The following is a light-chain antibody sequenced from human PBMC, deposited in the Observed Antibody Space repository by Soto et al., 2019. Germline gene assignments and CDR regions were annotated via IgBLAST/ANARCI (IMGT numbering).Light chain of an antibody. J-gene: IGKJ1*01. CDR1: QSGDIN. CDR2: GAS. Sequence: EIVLTQSPATLSVSPGERVTLSCRASQSGDINLAWYQQKPGQAPRLLIYGASTRATDMSGTFSGRGSGTEFTLTISNVRPEDFAVYYCQQYRSWPRTFGQGTKVDIK. CDR3: QQYRSWPRT. V-gene: IGKV3-15*01.